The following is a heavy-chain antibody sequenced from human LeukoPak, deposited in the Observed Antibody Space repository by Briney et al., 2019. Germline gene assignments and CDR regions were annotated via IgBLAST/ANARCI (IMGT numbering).Heavy chain of an antibody. CDR3: AIDIFDFWSGYENWFDP. V-gene: IGHV1-18*01. J-gene: IGHJ5*02. CDR1: GYTFTSYG. Sequence: GASVRVSCKASGYTFTSYGISWVRQAPGRGLERMGWISAYNGNTNYAQKLQGRVTMTTDTSTSTAYMELRSLRAAETAVYYCAIDIFDFWSGYENWFDPWGQGPLVTVSS. D-gene: IGHD3-3*01. CDR2: ISAYNGNT.